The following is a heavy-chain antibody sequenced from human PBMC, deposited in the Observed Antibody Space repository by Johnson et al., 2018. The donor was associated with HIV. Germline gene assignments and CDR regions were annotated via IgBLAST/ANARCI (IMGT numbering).Heavy chain of an antibody. D-gene: IGHD3-10*01. CDR3: ARDRGLDAFDI. V-gene: IGHV3-7*01. CDR1: GFTVSSNY. CDR2: IKEDGSEK. J-gene: IGHJ3*02. Sequence: VQLVESGGGLIQPGGSLRLSCAASGFTVSSNYMSWVRQAPGKGLEWVAKIKEDGSEKYYSDSVKGRFTISRDNAKNSLYLQMNSVRAEDTAVYYCARDRGLDAFDIWGQGTMVTVSS.